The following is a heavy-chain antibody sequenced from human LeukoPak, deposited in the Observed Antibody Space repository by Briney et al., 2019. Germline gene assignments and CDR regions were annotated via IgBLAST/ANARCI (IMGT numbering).Heavy chain of an antibody. D-gene: IGHD5-18*01. CDR1: GGSFSGYY. CDR2: INHSGST. J-gene: IGHJ5*02. V-gene: IGHV4-34*01. Sequence: PSETLSLTCAVYGGSFSGYYWSWIRQPPGKGLEWIGEINHSGSTNYNPSLKSRVTISVDTSKNQFSLKLSSVTAADTAVYYCARVLRYSYGYVRRFDPWGQGTLVTVSS. CDR3: ARVLRYSYGYVRRFDP.